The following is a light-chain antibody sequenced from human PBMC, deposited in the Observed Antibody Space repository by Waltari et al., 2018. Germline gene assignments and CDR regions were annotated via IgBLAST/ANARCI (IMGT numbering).Light chain of an antibody. J-gene: IGKJ2*01. Sequence: DIRMTQSPSSLSASVRDRVTITCRASQTISRYLNWYHQRPGKAPKLLIYAASTLQGGVPSRFSGSGSGSDFTLTITSLQPEDFGTYYCQQSYTTPRYTFGQGTKLQIK. CDR3: QQSYTTPRYT. CDR1: QTISRY. V-gene: IGKV1-39*01. CDR2: AAS.